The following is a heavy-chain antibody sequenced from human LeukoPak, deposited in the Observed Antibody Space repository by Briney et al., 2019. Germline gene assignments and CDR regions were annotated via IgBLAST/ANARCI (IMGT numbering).Heavy chain of an antibody. CDR1: GGSISSYY. J-gene: IGHJ5*02. CDR3: ARRHSYDSPWFDP. V-gene: IGHV4-4*09. CDR2: IYTSGST. Sequence: PSETLSLTCTVSGGSISSYYWSWIRQPPGKGLEWIGYIYTSGSTNYNPSLKSRVTISVDTSKNQFSLKLSSLPAADTAVYYCARRHSYDSPWFDPWGQGTLVTVSS. D-gene: IGHD3-22*01.